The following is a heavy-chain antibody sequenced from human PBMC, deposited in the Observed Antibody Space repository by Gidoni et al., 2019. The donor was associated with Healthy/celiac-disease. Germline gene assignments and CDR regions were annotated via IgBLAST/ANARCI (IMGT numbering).Heavy chain of an antibody. CDR3: ARGNGGARRSRGAFDI. V-gene: IGHV4-34*01. Sequence: QVQLQQWGAGLLKLSETLSLTCAVYGGYFSGYYWSWIRQPPGKGLEWIGEINHSGSHNSNPSLKSRGTISVDTSKNQFSLKLSSVTAADTAVYYCARGNGGARRSRGAFDIWGQGTMVTVSS. J-gene: IGHJ3*02. CDR2: INHSGSH. D-gene: IGHD2-21*01. CDR1: GGYFSGYY.